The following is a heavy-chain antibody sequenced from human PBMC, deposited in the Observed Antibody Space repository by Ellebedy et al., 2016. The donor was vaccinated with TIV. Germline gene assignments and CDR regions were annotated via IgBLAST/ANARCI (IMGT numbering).Heavy chain of an antibody. CDR3: ARGKGGVVTAPLNY. J-gene: IGHJ4*02. D-gene: IGHD2-21*02. CDR1: GGSISSSSYY. CDR2: IYYSGST. Sequence: MPSETLSLTCTVSGGSISSSSYYWGWIRQPPGKGLEWIGSIYYSGSTYYNPSLKSRVTISVDTSKNQFSLKLRSVTAADTAVYYCARGKGGVVTAPLNYWGQGTLVTVSS. V-gene: IGHV4-39*01.